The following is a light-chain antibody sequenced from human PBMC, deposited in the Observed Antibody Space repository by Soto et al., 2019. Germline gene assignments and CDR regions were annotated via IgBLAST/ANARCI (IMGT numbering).Light chain of an antibody. J-gene: IGKJ1*01. CDR2: KVS. CDR3: MQGAHWPPT. Sequence: DVVMTQSPVSLPVTFGQPASISCRSGQSLVHSAVNTYLIWFLPRPGLSPRRLIYKVSNRDSGVPDRISGSGSCTDFTLKISRVEAEDVGVYYCMQGAHWPPTFGQGTRVYI. CDR1: QSLVHSAVNTY. V-gene: IGKV2-30*02.